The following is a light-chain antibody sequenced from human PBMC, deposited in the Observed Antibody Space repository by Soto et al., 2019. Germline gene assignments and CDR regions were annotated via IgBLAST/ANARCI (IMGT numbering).Light chain of an antibody. J-gene: IGKJ1*01. CDR3: HHYNSYSEA. V-gene: IGKV1-5*03. CDR1: HIISSW. CDR2: NAS. Sequence: DIQMTQSPSTLSGSVGDRVTITCLACHIISSWLAWYQQKPGKAPKLLIYNASTLKSGVPSRFSGSGSGTEFTLTISILQPDDFATYYCHHYNSYSEAFGQGTKVDIK.